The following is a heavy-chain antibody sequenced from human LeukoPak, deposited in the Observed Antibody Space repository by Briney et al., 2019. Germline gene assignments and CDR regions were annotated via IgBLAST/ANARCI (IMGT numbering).Heavy chain of an antibody. CDR3: ARDLNAISSGRLAY. CDR2: ISYDGNNE. V-gene: IGHV3-30-3*01. J-gene: IGHJ4*02. D-gene: IGHD2-21*01. Sequence: VGSLRLSCAASGFTSSYFAMHWVRQAPGKGLEWVAVISYDGNNEYYADSVKGRFTISRDKSKNTLYLEMNSLRPEDTAVYYCARDLNAISSGRLAYWGQGTLVTVSS. CDR1: GFTSSYFA.